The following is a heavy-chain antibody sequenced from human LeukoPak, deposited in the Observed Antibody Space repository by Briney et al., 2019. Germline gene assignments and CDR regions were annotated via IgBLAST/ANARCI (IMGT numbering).Heavy chain of an antibody. J-gene: IGHJ4*02. V-gene: IGHV4-59*01. CDR2: IYYSGSS. CDR1: SGSISSYY. D-gene: IGHD3-10*01. CDR3: ARTEYYFDH. Sequence: SETLSLTCTASSGSISSYYWSWIRQAPGKGLEWIGYIYYSGSSNYNPSFKSRLTMSVDTSKKQFSLKLSSVTAADTAVYYCARTEYYFDHWGQGSLVTVSS.